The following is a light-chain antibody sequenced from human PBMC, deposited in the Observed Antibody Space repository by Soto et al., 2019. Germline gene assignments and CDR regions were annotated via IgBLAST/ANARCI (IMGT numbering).Light chain of an antibody. CDR3: SSYSSISHWV. J-gene: IGLJ3*02. Sequence: QSALTQPASVSGSPGQSITIYCTGTSSDIGAYNHVSWYQQHPGKAPKLMIYEVTNRPSGVSIRFSGSKSGSAASLTISGLQAEDEADYYCSSYSSISHWVFGGGTKLTVL. CDR1: SSDIGAYNH. V-gene: IGLV2-14*01. CDR2: EVT.